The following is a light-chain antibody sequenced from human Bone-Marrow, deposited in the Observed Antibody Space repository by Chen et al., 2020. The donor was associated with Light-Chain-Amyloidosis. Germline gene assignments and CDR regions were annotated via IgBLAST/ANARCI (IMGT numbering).Light chain of an antibody. J-gene: IGKJ2*01. CDR3: QQYGSSPYT. CDR1: QTISSNY. Sequence: EIVLTQSPATLSLSPGERATLSCWASQTISSNYLAWYQQKPGQAPRLGIFGASSRAGGIPARFGGSASGTDFTLTISRLAPEDFAVYYCQQYGSSPYTFGQGTKLDI. V-gene: IGKV3-20*01. CDR2: GAS.